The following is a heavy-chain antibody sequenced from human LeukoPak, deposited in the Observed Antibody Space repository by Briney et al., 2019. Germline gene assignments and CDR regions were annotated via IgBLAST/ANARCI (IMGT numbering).Heavy chain of an antibody. CDR1: GYTFTGYY. J-gene: IGHJ4*02. CDR2: INPNSGGT. V-gene: IGHV1-2*02. Sequence: ASVKVSCKASGYTFTGYYMHWVRQAPGQGLEWMVWINPNSGGTNYAQKFQGRVTMTRDRSISTAYMELSRLRSDDTAVYYCAREGVDWNHSVYYFDYWGQGTLVTVSS. CDR3: AREGVDWNHSVYYFDY. D-gene: IGHD1-1*01.